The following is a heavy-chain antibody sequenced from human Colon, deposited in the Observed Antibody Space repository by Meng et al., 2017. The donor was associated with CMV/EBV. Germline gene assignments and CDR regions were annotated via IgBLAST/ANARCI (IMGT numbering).Heavy chain of an antibody. V-gene: IGHV4-61*01. Sequence: GGSVSSGNSYWSWIRQPPGKGLEFIGYIYYRGSTNYNPSLKSRVTISVDTSKNQFSLMLRSVTAADTAVYYCAREITGIQTGAFDIWGQGTVVTVSS. J-gene: IGHJ3*02. D-gene: IGHD2-8*02. CDR3: AREITGIQTGAFDI. CDR2: IYYRGST. CDR1: GGSVSSGNSY.